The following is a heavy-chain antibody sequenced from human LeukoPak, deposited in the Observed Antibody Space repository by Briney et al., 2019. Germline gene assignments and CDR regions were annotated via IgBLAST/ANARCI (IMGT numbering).Heavy chain of an antibody. CDR3: AREARGGDA. V-gene: IGHV3-21*01. Sequence: GGSLRLSCAASGFNFNTYTMNWVRQAPGKGLEWVSSISSDSSYIYYADAVHGRFTVSRDNAKNSLYLQMNSLRVEDTAVYYCAREARGGDARGQGTLVTVSS. J-gene: IGHJ4*02. CDR1: GFNFNTYT. D-gene: IGHD3-16*01. CDR2: ISSDSSYI.